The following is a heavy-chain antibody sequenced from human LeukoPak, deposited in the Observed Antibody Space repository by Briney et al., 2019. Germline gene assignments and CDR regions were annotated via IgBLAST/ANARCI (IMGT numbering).Heavy chain of an antibody. Sequence: PGGSLRLSCAASGFTFSSYGMHWVRQAPGKGLEWVAVISYDGSNKYYADSVKGRFTISRDNSKNTLYLQMNSLRAEDTAVYYCARVPRGYSYEYYFDYWGQGTLVTVSS. V-gene: IGHV3-30*03. D-gene: IGHD5-18*01. CDR2: ISYDGSNK. CDR1: GFTFSSYG. J-gene: IGHJ4*02. CDR3: ARVPRGYSYEYYFDY.